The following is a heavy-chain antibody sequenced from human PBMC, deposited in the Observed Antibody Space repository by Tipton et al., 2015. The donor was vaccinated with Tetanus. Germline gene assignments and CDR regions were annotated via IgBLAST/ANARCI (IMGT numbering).Heavy chain of an antibody. CDR2: FFYNGKT. J-gene: IGHJ3*02. V-gene: IGHV4-61*01. Sequence: TLSLTCTVSGGSVSSGSYYWNWIRQPPGKGLEWIGYFFYNGKTNYIPSLKSRVTISADTSKNQVSLRLNSVTAADTAVYYCARIGWLQQNKPAFDIWGQGTVVTVSS. D-gene: IGHD6-19*01. CDR3: ARIGWLQQNKPAFDI. CDR1: GGSVSSGSYY.